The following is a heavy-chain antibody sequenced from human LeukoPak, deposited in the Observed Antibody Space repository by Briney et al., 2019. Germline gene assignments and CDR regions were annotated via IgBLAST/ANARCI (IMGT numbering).Heavy chain of an antibody. V-gene: IGHV4-34*01. Sequence: SETLSLTCAVYGGSFSGYYWSWIRQPPGKGLEWMGQIYHSGSTNYNPSLKSRVTISVDTSKNQFSLKLSSVTAADTAVYYCARGTMVRGVIPLNDAFDIWGQGTMVTVSS. CDR2: IYHSGST. D-gene: IGHD3-10*01. CDR3: ARGTMVRGVIPLNDAFDI. J-gene: IGHJ3*02. CDR1: GGSFSGYY.